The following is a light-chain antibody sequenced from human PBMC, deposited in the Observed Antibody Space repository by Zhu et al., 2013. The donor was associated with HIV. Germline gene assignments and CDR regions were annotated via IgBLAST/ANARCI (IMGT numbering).Light chain of an antibody. V-gene: IGLV3-21*04. Sequence: SYELTQTPSVSVAPGETARITCGAWNIGTKSVHWYQQKPGQAPIVVIFDDLDRPSGIPERFSASNSGNTATLTISRVEAGDEADYYCQVWDSGSDHVVFGGGTKLTVL. CDR3: QVWDSGSDHVV. J-gene: IGLJ2*01. CDR2: DDL. CDR1: NIGTKS.